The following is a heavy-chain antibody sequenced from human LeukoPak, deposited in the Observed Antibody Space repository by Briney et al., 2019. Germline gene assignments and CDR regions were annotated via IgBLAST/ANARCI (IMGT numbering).Heavy chain of an antibody. J-gene: IGHJ6*03. CDR2: ISSSSTYI. Sequence: PGGSLRLSCAASGFTFSSYSMNWVRQAPGKGLEWVSSISSSSTYIYYADSAKGRFTISRDNAKNSLYLQMNSLRAEDTAVYYCARDGIFGVVRYYYYMDVWGKGTTVTVSS. CDR3: ARDGIFGVVRYYYYMDV. CDR1: GFTFSSYS. D-gene: IGHD3-3*01. V-gene: IGHV3-21*01.